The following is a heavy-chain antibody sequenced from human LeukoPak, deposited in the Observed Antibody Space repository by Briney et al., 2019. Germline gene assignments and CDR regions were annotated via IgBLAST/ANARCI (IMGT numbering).Heavy chain of an antibody. CDR3: ARGSLGIAVSDNDY. CDR1: RDTFSSYG. D-gene: IGHD6-19*01. V-gene: IGHV1-18*01. J-gene: IGHJ4*02. CDR2: ISAYNSNT. Sequence: ASLRVSCVPSRDTFSSYGLSSGREAPGPGVEWMGWISAYNSNTNYAQTLQGRVTITTDTSTSTAFLELRSLRSDDTAVYYCARGSLGIAVSDNDYWGQGTLVTVSS.